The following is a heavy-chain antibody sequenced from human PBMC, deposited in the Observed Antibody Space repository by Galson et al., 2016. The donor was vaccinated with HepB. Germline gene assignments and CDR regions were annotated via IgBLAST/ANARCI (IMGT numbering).Heavy chain of an antibody. Sequence: SLRLSCAASGFIFSSYGMHWVRQAPGKGLEWVSVISKDGRIKNYAESEKGRFTISRDNSKNTLYLQMNTLRAEDTAVYYCAKEDGGSGSYLEYWGQGTLVTVSS. J-gene: IGHJ4*02. CDR2: ISKDGRIK. CDR1: GFIFSSYG. CDR3: AKEDGGSGSYLEY. D-gene: IGHD3-10*01. V-gene: IGHV3-30*18.